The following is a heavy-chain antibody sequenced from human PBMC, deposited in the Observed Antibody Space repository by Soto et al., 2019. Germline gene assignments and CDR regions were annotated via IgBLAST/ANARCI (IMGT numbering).Heavy chain of an antibody. V-gene: IGHV3-23*01. CDR2: ISGSGGST. CDR1: GFTFSSYA. J-gene: IGHJ5*02. CDR3: AKGPRINRGSHNWFDP. Sequence: EVQLLESGGGLVQPGGSLRLSCAASGFTFSSYAMSWVRQAPGKGLEWVSAISGSGGSTYYADSVKGRFTISRDNSKNTLYLKMNSLRAEDTAVYYCAKGPRINRGSHNWFDPWGQGTLVTVSS. D-gene: IGHD2-15*01.